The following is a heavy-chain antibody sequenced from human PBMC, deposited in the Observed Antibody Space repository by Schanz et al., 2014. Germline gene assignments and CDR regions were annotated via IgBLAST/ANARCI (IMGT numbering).Heavy chain of an antibody. V-gene: IGHV3-23*01. CDR1: GFSFSSYA. J-gene: IGHJ3*02. D-gene: IGHD3-10*01. CDR2: ISGSGGST. CDR3: AKGRFGELSAFDI. Sequence: EVQLLESGGGLIQPGGSLRLSCATSGFSFSSYAINCVRQAPGKGLEWVSAISGSGGSTYYADSVKGRFTISRDNSKNTLYLQMNSLRAEDTAVYYCAKGRFGELSAFDIWGQGTMVTVSS.